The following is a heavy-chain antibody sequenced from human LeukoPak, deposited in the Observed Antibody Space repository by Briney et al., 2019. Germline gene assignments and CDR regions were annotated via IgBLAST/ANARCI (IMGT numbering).Heavy chain of an antibody. J-gene: IGHJ3*02. CDR3: ARDGGQYYDFWSGYPRNDAFDI. CDR1: GFTFSSYS. Sequence: PGGSLRLSCAASGFTFSSYSMNWVRQAPGMGLEWVSYISSSSSTIYYADSVKGRFTISRENAKNSLYLQMNSLRAEDTAVYFCARDGGQYYDFWSGYPRNDAFDIWGQGTMVSVSS. V-gene: IGHV3-48*01. D-gene: IGHD3-3*01. CDR2: ISSSSSTI.